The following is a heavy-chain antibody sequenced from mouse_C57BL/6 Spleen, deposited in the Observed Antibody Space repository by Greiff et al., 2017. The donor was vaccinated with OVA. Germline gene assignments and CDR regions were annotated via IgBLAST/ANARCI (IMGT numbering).Heavy chain of an antibody. Sequence: QVQLQQPGTELVKPGASVKLSCKASGYTFTSYWMHWVKQRPGQGLEWIGNINPSNGGTNYNEKFKSKATLTVAKSSSTAYMQLSSLTSDDSAVYCCASVYDGYYVFFDYGGQGTTLTVSS. CDR1: GYTFTSYW. CDR3: ASVYDGYYVFFDY. V-gene: IGHV1-53*01. J-gene: IGHJ2*01. CDR2: INPSNGGT. D-gene: IGHD2-3*01.